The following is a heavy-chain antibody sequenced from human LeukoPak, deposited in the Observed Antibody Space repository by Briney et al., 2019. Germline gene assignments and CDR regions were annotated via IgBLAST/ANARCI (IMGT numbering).Heavy chain of an antibody. Sequence: PGGSLRLSCAASGFTFSSYAMSWVRQAPGKGLEWVSAISGSGGSTYYADSVKGWFTISRDNSKNTLYLQMNSLRAEDTAVYYCAKGTDFWSGSIDYWGQGTLVTVSS. V-gene: IGHV3-23*01. D-gene: IGHD3-3*01. CDR2: ISGSGGST. CDR3: AKGTDFWSGSIDY. CDR1: GFTFSSYA. J-gene: IGHJ4*02.